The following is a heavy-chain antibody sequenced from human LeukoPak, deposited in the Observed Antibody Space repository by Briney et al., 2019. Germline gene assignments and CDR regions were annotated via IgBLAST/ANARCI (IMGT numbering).Heavy chain of an antibody. CDR2: ISYDGSNK. CDR3: ATENMGYCSSTSCYGQMGY. D-gene: IGHD2-2*01. V-gene: IGHV3-30*03. Sequence: PGRSLRLSCAASGFTFSSYGMHWVRPAPGKGLEWVAVISYDGSNKCYADSVKGRFTISRDNSKNTLYLQMNSLRAEDTAVYYCATENMGYCSSTSCYGQMGYWGQGTLVTVSS. CDR1: GFTFSSYG. J-gene: IGHJ4*02.